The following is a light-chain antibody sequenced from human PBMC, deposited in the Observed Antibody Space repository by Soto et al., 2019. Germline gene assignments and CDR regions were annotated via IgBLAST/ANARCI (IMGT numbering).Light chain of an antibody. CDR1: QSISTW. J-gene: IGKJ4*01. CDR2: KAS. V-gene: IGKV1-5*03. CDR3: QQYNTYPLT. Sequence: DIQMTQSPSTLSASVGDRVTITCRASQSISTWLAWYQQKPGKAPKLLIYKASNLEGGVTSRFSGSGSGTEFNITISSLQPDDFATYYCQQYNTYPLTFGGGTTVEIK.